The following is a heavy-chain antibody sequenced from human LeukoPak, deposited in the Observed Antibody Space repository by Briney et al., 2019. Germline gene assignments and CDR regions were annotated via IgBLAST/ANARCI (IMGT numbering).Heavy chain of an antibody. D-gene: IGHD4-23*01. CDR3: ARGWLAESTVVTPYNY. J-gene: IGHJ4*02. CDR2: IIPIFGTA. Sequence: SVKVSCKASGGTFSSYVISWVRQAPGQGLEWMGGIIPIFGTANYAQKFQGRVTITADESTSTAYMELSSLRSEDTAVYYCARGWLAESTVVTPYNYWGQGTLVTVSS. V-gene: IGHV1-69*13. CDR1: GGTFSSYV.